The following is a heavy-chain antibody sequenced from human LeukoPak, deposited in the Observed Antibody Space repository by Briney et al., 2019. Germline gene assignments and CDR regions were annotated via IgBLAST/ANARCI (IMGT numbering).Heavy chain of an antibody. CDR2: INPNSGAT. J-gene: IGHJ5*02. D-gene: IGHD3-10*01. Sequence: ASVKVSCKASGYTFSGYYVHWVRQAPGQGLEWLGWINPNSGATKYAQQFQGRVAMTSDTSISTAHMELSSLTSDDTAVYHCARDVGGSGNRFDPWGQGTLVTVSS. CDR3: ARDVGGSGNRFDP. CDR1: GYTFSGYY. V-gene: IGHV1-2*02.